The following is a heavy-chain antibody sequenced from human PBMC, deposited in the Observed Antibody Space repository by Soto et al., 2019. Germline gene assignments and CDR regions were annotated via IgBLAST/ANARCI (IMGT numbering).Heavy chain of an antibody. Sequence: GGSLRLSFAASGFTFSSNYMSWVRQAPGKGLEWVSVIYSGGSTYYADSVKGRFTISRDNSKNTLYLQMNSLRAEDTAVYYCASRSMVRGVIIGPLYWGQGTLVTVSS. J-gene: IGHJ4*02. CDR2: IYSGGST. CDR3: ASRSMVRGVIIGPLY. V-gene: IGHV3-66*01. D-gene: IGHD3-10*01. CDR1: GFTFSSNY.